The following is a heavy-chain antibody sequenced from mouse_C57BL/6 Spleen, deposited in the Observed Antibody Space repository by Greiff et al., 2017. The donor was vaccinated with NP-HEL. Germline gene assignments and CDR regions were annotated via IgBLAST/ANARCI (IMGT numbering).Heavy chain of an antibody. V-gene: IGHV1-53*01. CDR2: INPSNGGT. CDR1: GYTFTSYW. J-gene: IGHJ3*01. Sequence: VQLKQPGTELVKPGASVKLSCKASGYTFTSYWMHWVKQRPGQGLEWIGNINPSNGGTNYNEKFKSKATLTVDKSSSTAYMQLSSLTSEDSAVYYCASEGIYDGYQTWFAYWGQGTLVTVSA. D-gene: IGHD2-3*01. CDR3: ASEGIYDGYQTWFAY.